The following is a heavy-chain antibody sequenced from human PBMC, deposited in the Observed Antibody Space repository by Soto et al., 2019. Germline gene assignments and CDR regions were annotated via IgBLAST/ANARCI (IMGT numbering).Heavy chain of an antibody. CDR1: GGTFSTYT. CDR3: TRGGNRAGHPPDY. V-gene: IGHV1-69*02. D-gene: IGHD3-16*01. J-gene: IGHJ4*02. CDR2: IVPILAMP. Sequence: QVQLVQSGAEVKKPGSSVKVSCKASGGTFSTYTFSWVRQAPGQGLEWMGGIVPILAMPNYAQKFQGRVPISADKSTSTAYMELSSLRSDDTAVYYCTRGGNRAGHPPDYWGQGTLVTVSS.